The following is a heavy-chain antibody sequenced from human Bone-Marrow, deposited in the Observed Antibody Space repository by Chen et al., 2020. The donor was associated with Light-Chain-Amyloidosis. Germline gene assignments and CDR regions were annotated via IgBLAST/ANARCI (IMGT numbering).Heavy chain of an antibody. CDR2: IYPDDSDA. CDR1: GYTFPNYW. D-gene: IGHD5-12*01. V-gene: IGHV5-51*01. CDR3: ARRGDGYNFDY. Sequence: EVQLEQSGPEVKKPGESLKISCKGSGYTFPNYWIGWVRQMPGKGLEWMGVIYPDDSDARYSPAFEGQVTISADKSITPAYLQWRSLKASDTAMYYCARRGDGYNFDYWGQGTLVTVSS. J-gene: IGHJ4*02.